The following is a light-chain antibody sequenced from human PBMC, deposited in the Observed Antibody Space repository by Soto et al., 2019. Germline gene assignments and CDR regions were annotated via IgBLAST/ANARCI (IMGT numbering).Light chain of an antibody. Sequence: NFMLTQPHSVSESPRKTVTISCTGSSGSIASNYVQWYQLRPGSAPTTVMYEDKKRPSGVPDRFSGSIDSYSNSASLTISGLKTEDEADYYCQSYGGNTLPVFGGGTQLTVL. J-gene: IGLJ7*01. CDR1: SGSIASNY. V-gene: IGLV6-57*02. CDR3: QSYGGNTLPV. CDR2: EDK.